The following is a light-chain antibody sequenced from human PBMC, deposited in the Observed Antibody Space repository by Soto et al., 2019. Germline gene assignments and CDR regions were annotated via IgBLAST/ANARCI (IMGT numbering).Light chain of an antibody. J-gene: IGKJ1*01. CDR1: QSVSSSY. Sequence: IVFSLSPGTLSLSKGERATLSCRASQSVSSSYLAWYQQKPGQAPRLLIYGASSRATGIPDRFSGSGSGTDFTLTISRLEPEDFAVYYCQQYGSSPWTFGQGTKVDIK. CDR3: QQYGSSPWT. V-gene: IGKV3-20*01. CDR2: GAS.